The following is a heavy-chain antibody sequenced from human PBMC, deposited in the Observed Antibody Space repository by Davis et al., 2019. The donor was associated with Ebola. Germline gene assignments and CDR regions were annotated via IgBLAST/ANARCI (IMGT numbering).Heavy chain of an antibody. D-gene: IGHD2-2*01. Sequence: GGSLRLSCAASGFTFSSYSMNWVRQAPGKGLEWVAVISSDGSNKYYADSVKGRFTISSGNAKNSLYLQMNSLRAEATAVYYCARDGVIVVVPAASDNYYYGMDVWGQGTTVTVSS. J-gene: IGHJ6*02. CDR1: GFTFSSYS. CDR2: ISSDGSNK. V-gene: IGHV3-30*03. CDR3: ARDGVIVVVPAASDNYYYGMDV.